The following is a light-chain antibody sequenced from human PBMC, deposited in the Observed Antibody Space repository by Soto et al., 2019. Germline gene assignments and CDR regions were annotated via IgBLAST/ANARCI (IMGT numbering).Light chain of an antibody. CDR2: DTS. CDR1: TGAVTSGHY. CDR3: FLVYSGGVV. J-gene: IGLJ2*01. V-gene: IGLV7-46*01. Sequence: QAVLTQDPSLTLSPGGTVTLTCVSSTGAVTSGHYPYWFQQKPGQAPRTLIYDTSNKHSWTPARFSGSLLGGKAALTLSGAQPEDEAGYYCFLVYSGGVVFGGGTQLTVL.